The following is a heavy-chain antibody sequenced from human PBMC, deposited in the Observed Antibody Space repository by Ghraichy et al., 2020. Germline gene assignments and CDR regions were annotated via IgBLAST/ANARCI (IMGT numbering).Heavy chain of an antibody. J-gene: IGHJ2*01. CDR2: IYSGGST. D-gene: IGHD2-21*02. CDR3: ARDLLAYCGGDCYFGYFDL. V-gene: IGHV3-53*01. CDR1: GFTVSSNY. Sequence: GGSLRLSCAASGFTVSSNYMSWVRQAPGKGLEWVSVIYSGGSTYYADSVKGRFTISRDNSKNTLYLQMNSLRAEDTAVYYCARDLLAYCGGDCYFGYFDLWGRGTLVTVSS.